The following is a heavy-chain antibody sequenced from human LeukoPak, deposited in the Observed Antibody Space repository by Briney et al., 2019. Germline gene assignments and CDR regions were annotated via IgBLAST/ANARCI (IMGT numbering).Heavy chain of an antibody. V-gene: IGHV4-4*02. CDR2: VFHSGNT. D-gene: IGHD3-22*01. J-gene: IGHJ4*02. Sequence: SETLSLTCAVSGDSISSHNWWSWVRQAPGKGLEWIGEVFHSGNTNYNPSLESRVTISVDTSKNQFSLKLSSVTAADTAVYYCAGGEYYYDSSGYYPIDYWGQGTLVTVSS. CDR1: GDSISSHNW. CDR3: AGGEYYYDSSGYYPIDY.